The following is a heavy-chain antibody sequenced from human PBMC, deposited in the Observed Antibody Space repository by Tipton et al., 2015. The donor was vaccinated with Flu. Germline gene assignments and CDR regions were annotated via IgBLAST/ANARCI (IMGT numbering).Heavy chain of an antibody. CDR1: GITLSTFA. CDR3: ARRDYSNYVSEPKNWFDP. Sequence: GSLRLSCATSGITLSTFAMSWVRQAPGKGLEWVSIISGSGDSKYFADAVKGRFDISRDNSKDTVYLHMNRLRADDTAVYYCARRDYSNYVSEPKNWFDPWGQGTLVTVSS. CDR2: ISGSGDSK. J-gene: IGHJ5*02. V-gene: IGHV3-23*01. D-gene: IGHD4-11*01.